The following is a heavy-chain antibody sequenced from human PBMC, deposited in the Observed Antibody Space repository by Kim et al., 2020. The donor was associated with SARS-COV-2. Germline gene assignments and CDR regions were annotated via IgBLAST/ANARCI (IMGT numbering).Heavy chain of an antibody. CDR2: I. Sequence: IYYADSFKGRFTVSRDNAKTSLYLQMTNLRAEDTAVYYCARLDDTRGYFFDYWGQGAPVTVSS. CDR3: ARLDDTRGYFFDY. J-gene: IGHJ4*02. D-gene: IGHD3-22*01. V-gene: IGHV3-48*03.